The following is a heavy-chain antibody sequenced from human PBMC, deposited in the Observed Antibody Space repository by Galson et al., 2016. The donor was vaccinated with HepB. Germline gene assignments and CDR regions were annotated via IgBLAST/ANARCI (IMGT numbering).Heavy chain of an antibody. V-gene: IGHV4-4*02. D-gene: IGHD5-18*01. CDR1: GGSISTDDW. CDR3: ASYRYQVHWYFDL. CDR2: VFQRGST. J-gene: IGHJ2*01. Sequence: SETLSLTCAVSGGSISTDDWWTWVRLPPGKGLEWIGEVFQRGSTNYNPSLKSRVTISLDKSMNLFSLTLTSVTAADTAVYYCASYRYQVHWYFDLWGRGTPVTVSS.